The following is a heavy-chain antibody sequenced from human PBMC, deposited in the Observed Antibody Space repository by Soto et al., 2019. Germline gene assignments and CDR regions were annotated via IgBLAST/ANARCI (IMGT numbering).Heavy chain of an antibody. CDR3: ARAGYYDILTGWWAFDI. CDR1: GGSISSGDYY. V-gene: IGHV4-30-4*02. CDR2: IYYSGST. J-gene: IGHJ3*02. Sequence: SETLSLTCTVSGGSISSGDYYWSWIRQPPGKGLEWIGYIYYSGSTYYNPSLKSRVTISVDTSKNQFSLKLSSVTAADTAVYYCARAGYYDILTGWWAFDIWGQGTMVTVSS. D-gene: IGHD3-9*01.